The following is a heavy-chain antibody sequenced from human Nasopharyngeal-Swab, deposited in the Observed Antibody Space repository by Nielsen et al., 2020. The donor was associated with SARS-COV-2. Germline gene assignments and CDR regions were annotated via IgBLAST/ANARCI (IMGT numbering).Heavy chain of an antibody. Sequence: GGSLRLSCAASGFTFSSYGMHWVRQAPGKGLEWVAVISYDGGNKYYADSVKGRFTISRDNSKNTLYLQMNSLRAEDTAVYYCARTETYYYGSGSYYPIDYWGQGTLVTVSS. J-gene: IGHJ4*02. CDR3: ARTETYYYGSGSYYPIDY. CDR2: ISYDGGNK. CDR1: GFTFSSYG. V-gene: IGHV3-30*03. D-gene: IGHD3-10*01.